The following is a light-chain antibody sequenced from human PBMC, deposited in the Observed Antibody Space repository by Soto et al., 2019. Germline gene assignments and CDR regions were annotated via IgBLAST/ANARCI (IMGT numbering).Light chain of an antibody. Sequence: DIVMTQSPDSLAVSLGERATINCKSSQSVLYSANNKNCLAWYQQKPGQPPKLLLYWASTRESGVPARFSGSVAGTDFTLTISSLQAEDVAVYYCQQYYSTPLTFGQGTKVEIK. V-gene: IGKV4-1*01. CDR1: QSVLYSANNKNC. J-gene: IGKJ1*01. CDR2: WAS. CDR3: QQYYSTPLT.